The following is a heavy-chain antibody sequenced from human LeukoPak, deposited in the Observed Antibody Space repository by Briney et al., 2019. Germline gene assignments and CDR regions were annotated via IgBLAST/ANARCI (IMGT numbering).Heavy chain of an antibody. Sequence: GSLRLSCAASGFSFSTYWMSWVRQLPGKGLEWVANIKDDGSEKYYVDSVKGRFTISRDNAKNSLYLQINSLRAEDSAVYYCARVGTAEGTLEDYWGQGTLVTVSS. D-gene: IGHD6-13*01. J-gene: IGHJ4*02. CDR3: ARVGTAEGTLEDY. V-gene: IGHV3-7*01. CDR2: IKDDGSEK. CDR1: GFSFSTYW.